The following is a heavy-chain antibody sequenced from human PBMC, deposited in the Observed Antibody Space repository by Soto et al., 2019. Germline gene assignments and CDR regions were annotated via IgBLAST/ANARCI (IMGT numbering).Heavy chain of an antibody. D-gene: IGHD2-2*01. CDR2: IKQDGSET. V-gene: IGHV3-7*01. J-gene: IGHJ6*03. CDR1: GFTFSSYW. CDR3: ARVVVVVPDYFYMDV. Sequence: EVQLVESGGGLVQPGGSLRLSCAASGFTFSSYWMSWVRQAPGKGLEWVANIKQDGSETNYVDSVKGRFTISRDNAKNSLYLQMHSLRAEDTAVFCCARVVVVVPDYFYMDVW.